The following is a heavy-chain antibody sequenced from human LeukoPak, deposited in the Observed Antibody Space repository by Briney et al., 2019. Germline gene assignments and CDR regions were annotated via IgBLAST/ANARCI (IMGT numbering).Heavy chain of an antibody. CDR1: GDSVSSKSAA. V-gene: IGHV6-1*01. J-gene: IGHJ4*02. CDR2: TYYRSKWYN. Sequence: SQTLSLTCAISGDSVSSKSAAWNWIRQSPSRGLEWLGMTYYRSKWYNDYAVSVKSRITINPDTSKNQFSLQLNSVTPEDTAVYYCARDWPYSSAFPEPFDYWGQGTLVTVSS. CDR3: ARDWPYSSAFPEPFDY. D-gene: IGHD6-25*01.